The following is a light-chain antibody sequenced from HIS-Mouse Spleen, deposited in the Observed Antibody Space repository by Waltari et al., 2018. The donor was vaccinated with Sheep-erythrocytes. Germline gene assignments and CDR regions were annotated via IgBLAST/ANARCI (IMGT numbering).Light chain of an antibody. J-gene: IGLJ1*01. V-gene: IGLV2-11*01. Sequence: QSALTPPRSVSGSPGQLVTIPCTGTSSDVGGYNYVSWYQQHPGKAPKLMIYDVSKRPSGVPDRFSGSKSGNTASLTISGLQAEDEADYYCCSYAGSYNHVFATGTKVTVL. CDR3: CSYAGSYNHV. CDR1: SSDVGGYNY. CDR2: DVS.